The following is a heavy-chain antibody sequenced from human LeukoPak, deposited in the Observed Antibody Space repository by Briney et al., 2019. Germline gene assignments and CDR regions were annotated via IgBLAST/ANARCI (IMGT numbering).Heavy chain of an antibody. J-gene: IGHJ3*02. CDR2: INAGNGNI. CDR3: ARGYYYGSGSYYNVDNAFDI. V-gene: IGHV1-3*01. Sequence: ASVKVSCKASGHTSTTYAIHWVRQAPGQGLEWMGWINAGNGNIKYSQKFQGRVTITGDTSASTAYMELSSLRSEDTAVYYCARGYYYGSGSYYNVDNAFDIWGQGTMVTVSS. D-gene: IGHD3-10*01. CDR1: GHTSTTYA.